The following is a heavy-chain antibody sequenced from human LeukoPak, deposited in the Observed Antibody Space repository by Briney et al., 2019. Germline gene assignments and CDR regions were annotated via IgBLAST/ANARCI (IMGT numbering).Heavy chain of an antibody. Sequence: GGSLRLSCAASGFTFNNAWMSWVRQAPGKGLEWVSSISSTGKYIYYADSVKGRFTISRDNAKNSLYLQMDSLRAEDTAVYYCANGAAAGPEGNDSWGQGTLVTVSS. V-gene: IGHV3-21*01. CDR3: ANGAAAGPEGNDS. D-gene: IGHD6-13*01. CDR2: ISSTGKYI. CDR1: GFTFNNAW. J-gene: IGHJ4*02.